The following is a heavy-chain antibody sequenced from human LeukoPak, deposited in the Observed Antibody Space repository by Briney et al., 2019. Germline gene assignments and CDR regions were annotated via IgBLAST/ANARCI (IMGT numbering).Heavy chain of an antibody. V-gene: IGHV3-23*01. CDR3: AELGITMIGGV. Sequence: PGGTLRLSCAASGFTFSSYGMTWVRQAPGKGLEWVSAISGSGGSTYYADSVKGRFTISRDNSKNSLYLQMNSLRAEDTAVYYCAELGITMIGGVWGKGTTVTISS. CDR1: GFTFSSYG. CDR2: ISGSGGST. J-gene: IGHJ6*04. D-gene: IGHD3-10*02.